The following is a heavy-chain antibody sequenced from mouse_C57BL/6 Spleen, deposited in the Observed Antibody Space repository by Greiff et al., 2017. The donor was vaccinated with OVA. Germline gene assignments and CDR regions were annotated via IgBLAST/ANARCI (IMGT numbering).Heavy chain of an antibody. Sequence: EVKLMESGGGLVKPGGSLKLSCAASGFTFSSYAMSWVRQTPEKRLEWVATISDGGSYTYYPDNVKGRFTISRDNAKNNLYLQMSHLKSEDTAMYYCARDYYYGSSYVYAMDYWGQGTSVTVSS. J-gene: IGHJ4*01. V-gene: IGHV5-4*01. CDR3: ARDYYYGSSYVYAMDY. CDR2: ISDGGSYT. CDR1: GFTFSSYA. D-gene: IGHD1-1*01.